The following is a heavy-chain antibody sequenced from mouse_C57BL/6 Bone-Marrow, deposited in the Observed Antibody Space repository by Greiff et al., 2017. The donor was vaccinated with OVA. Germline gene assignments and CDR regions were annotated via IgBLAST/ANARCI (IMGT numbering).Heavy chain of an antibody. CDR2: ISGGGGNT. J-gene: IGHJ4*01. D-gene: IGHD2-3*01. Sequence: EVKLVESGGGLVKPGGSLKLSCAASGFTFSSYTMSWVRQTPEKRLEWVATISGGGGNTYYPDSVKGRFTISRDNAKNTLYLQMSSLRSEDTALYYCARQMVTPYYYAMDYWGRGTSVTVSA. CDR3: ARQMVTPYYYAMDY. V-gene: IGHV5-9*01. CDR1: GFTFSSYT.